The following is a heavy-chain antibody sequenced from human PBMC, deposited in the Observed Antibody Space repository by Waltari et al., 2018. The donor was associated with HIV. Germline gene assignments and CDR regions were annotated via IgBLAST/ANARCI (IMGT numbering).Heavy chain of an antibody. Sequence: QVQLVQSGAEVKKPGASVKVSCKASGYTFTSYDINWVRQATGQGLEWMGWRNPNSGNTGYPQKFQGRVNMTRNTSISTAYMELSSLRSEDTAVYYCARGRVQVRGAMYYFDYWGQGTLVTVSS. D-gene: IGHD3-10*01. CDR3: ARGRVQVRGAMYYFDY. CDR2: RNPNSGNT. J-gene: IGHJ4*02. V-gene: IGHV1-8*01. CDR1: GYTFTSYD.